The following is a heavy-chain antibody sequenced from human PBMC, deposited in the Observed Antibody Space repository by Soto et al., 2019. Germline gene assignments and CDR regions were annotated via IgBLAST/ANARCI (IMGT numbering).Heavy chain of an antibody. CDR1: GFTFKNYG. CDR2: IEYDGNNK. D-gene: IGHD3-10*01. CDR3: ARDFGNVLLWFGELLFDY. V-gene: IGHV3-33*01. Sequence: GGSLRLSCAASGFTFKNYGMEWVRQAPGKGLEWVAVIEYDGNNKYYADSVKGRFTISRDNSKNMLYLQINSLRAEDTAVYYCARDFGNVLLWFGELLFDYWGQGTLVTVSS. J-gene: IGHJ4*02.